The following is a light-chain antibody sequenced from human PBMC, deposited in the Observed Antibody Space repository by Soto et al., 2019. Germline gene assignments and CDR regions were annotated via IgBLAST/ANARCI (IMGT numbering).Light chain of an antibody. V-gene: IGKV3D-15*01. CDR1: QSVSSSY. CDR3: QQYHSWPPRT. J-gene: IGKJ1*01. Sequence: IVMTQSPATLSVSPGKRATLSCRASQSVSSSYLARYQQKPGQAPRLLIYGASSRATGIPARFSGSGSGTEFTLTISSLQSEDFAVYYCQQYHSWPPRTFGQGTKVDIK. CDR2: GAS.